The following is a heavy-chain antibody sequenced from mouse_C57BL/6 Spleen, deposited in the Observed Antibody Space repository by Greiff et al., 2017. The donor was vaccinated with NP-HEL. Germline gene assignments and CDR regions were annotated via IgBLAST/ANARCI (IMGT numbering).Heavy chain of an antibody. CDR3: ARVITTVVAYWYFEV. Sequence: EVQVVESEGGLVQPGSSMKLSCTASGFTFSDYYMAWVRQVPEKGLEWVANINYDGSSTYYLDSLKSRFIISRDNAKNILYLQMSSLKSEDTATYYCARVITTVVAYWYFEVWGTGTTVTVSS. CDR1: GFTFSDYY. D-gene: IGHD1-1*01. CDR2: INYDGSST. J-gene: IGHJ1*03. V-gene: IGHV5-16*01.